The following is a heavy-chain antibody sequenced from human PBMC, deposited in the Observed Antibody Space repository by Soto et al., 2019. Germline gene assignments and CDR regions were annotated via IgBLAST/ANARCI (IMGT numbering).Heavy chain of an antibody. V-gene: IGHV4-30-2*01. CDR2: IYNSGNT. D-gene: IGHD3-10*01. CDR1: GGSMRSGDYS. Sequence: QLQLQESGSGLVKPSQTLSLTCAVSGGSMRSGDYSWSWIRQPPGKGLEWIGYIYNSGNTYYNPSRKRRVTISVDRSKNQLSLKLSSLPATETAVYYCVRVVGNHSGSGSIVAYWGHRLLVPVSS. J-gene: IGHJ4*01. CDR3: VRVVGNHSGSGSIVAY.